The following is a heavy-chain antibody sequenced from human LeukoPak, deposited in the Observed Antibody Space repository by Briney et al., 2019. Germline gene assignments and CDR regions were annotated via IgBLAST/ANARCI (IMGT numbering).Heavy chain of an antibody. CDR1: GFTFSDAW. CDR3: ASSLGYGGKQYFDY. CDR2: IKSKTDDGTT. D-gene: IGHD4-23*01. Sequence: GGSLRLSCAASGFTFSDAWMSWVRQAPGKGLEWIGRIKSKTDDGTTDYAAPVKGRFTISRDDSKNTLYLQMNSLRAEDTAVYYCASSLGYGGKQYFDYWGQGTLVTVSS. J-gene: IGHJ4*02. V-gene: IGHV3-15*01.